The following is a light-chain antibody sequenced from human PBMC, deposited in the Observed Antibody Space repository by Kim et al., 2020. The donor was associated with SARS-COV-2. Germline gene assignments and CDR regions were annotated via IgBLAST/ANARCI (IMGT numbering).Light chain of an antibody. Sequence: VDLGQTVRITCQGDSLRRYYASWYQQKPGQAPVLVIYGKNNRPSGIPDRVSGSSSGNTASLTITGAQAEDEADYYCHSRDSSNNHLFGGGTQLTVL. CDR1: SLRRYY. CDR2: GKN. CDR3: HSRDSSNNHL. J-gene: IGLJ3*02. V-gene: IGLV3-19*01.